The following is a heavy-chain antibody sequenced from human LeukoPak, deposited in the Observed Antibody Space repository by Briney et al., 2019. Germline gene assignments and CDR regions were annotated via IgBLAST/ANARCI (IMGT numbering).Heavy chain of an antibody. J-gene: IGHJ4*02. V-gene: IGHV4-39*02. Sequence: SETLSLTCTVSGGYISTSNYYWGWIRQPPGKGLAWIGTIYYSGSTYYNPSLKSRVSLSLDTSMNHFSLKVNSVTVADTAVYYCAGFFYYDRSRPPYWGQGTLVAVSS. CDR1: GGYISTSNYY. D-gene: IGHD3-22*01. CDR3: AGFFYYDRSRPPY. CDR2: IYYSGST.